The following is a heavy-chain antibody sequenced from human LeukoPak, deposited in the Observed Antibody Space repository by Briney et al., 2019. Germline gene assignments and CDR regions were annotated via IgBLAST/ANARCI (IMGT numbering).Heavy chain of an antibody. CDR1: GFTFSSYA. V-gene: IGHV3-30-3*01. J-gene: IGHJ3*02. D-gene: IGHD3-22*01. Sequence: LPGGSHTPSRAPSGFTFSSYATHWVRQAPGKGLEWVAVISYDVSNKYYADSVKGRFTICRDNSKATEYLQMNSLRAEDTAVYYCARDRVIVVVITLDAFDIGGQGTMVTVPS. CDR2: ISYDVSNK. CDR3: ARDRVIVVVITLDAFDI.